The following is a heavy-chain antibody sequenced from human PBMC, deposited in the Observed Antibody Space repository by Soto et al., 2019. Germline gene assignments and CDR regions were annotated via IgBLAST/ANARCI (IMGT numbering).Heavy chain of an antibody. CDR3: ARLGSSGWYQGSYFDY. J-gene: IGHJ4*02. CDR2: IKSSGST. CDR1: GGSITRNDHY. D-gene: IGHD6-19*01. V-gene: IGHV4-39*01. Sequence: QVQLQQSGPGLVKPSGTLSLICTVSGGSITRNDHYWGWIRQSPGKGLEWIGDIKSSGSTNYNLSLKSRVSMSVETSKNQFSLKMNSVTAADTAVYYCARLGSSGWYQGSYFDYWGQGTLVTVSS.